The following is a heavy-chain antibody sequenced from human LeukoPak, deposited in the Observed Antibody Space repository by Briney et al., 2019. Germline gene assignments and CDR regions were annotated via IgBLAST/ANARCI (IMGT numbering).Heavy chain of an antibody. CDR2: TYYRSKWYN. CDR1: GDSVSSNSAA. V-gene: IGHV6-1*01. Sequence: SQTLSLTCAISGDSVSSNSAAWNWIRQSPSRGLEWLGRTYYRSKWYNDYAVSVKSRITINPDTSKNQFSLQLNSVTPEDTAVYYCARGDYYDSGGIMENWFDPWGQGTLVTVSS. J-gene: IGHJ5*02. CDR3: ARGDYYDSGGIMENWFDP. D-gene: IGHD3-22*01.